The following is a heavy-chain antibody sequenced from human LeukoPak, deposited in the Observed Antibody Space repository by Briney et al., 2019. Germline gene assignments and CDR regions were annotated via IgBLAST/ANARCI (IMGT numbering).Heavy chain of an antibody. CDR3: SRVYCGGDCYQFDP. Sequence: SQTLSLTCTVSGGSISSGSYYWNWIRPPAGKGLEWIGRIYTSGSTNYNPSLKSRVTISVDTSKNQFSLKLRSVTAADTAVYYCSRVYCGGDCYQFDPWGQGTLVTVSS. J-gene: IGHJ5*02. V-gene: IGHV4-61*02. CDR2: IYTSGST. D-gene: IGHD2-21*02. CDR1: GGSISSGSYY.